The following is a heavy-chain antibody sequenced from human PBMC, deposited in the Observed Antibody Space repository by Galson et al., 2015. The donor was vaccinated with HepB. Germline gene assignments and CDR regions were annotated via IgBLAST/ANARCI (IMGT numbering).Heavy chain of an antibody. CDR1: GFTFSSYG. J-gene: IGHJ6*02. CDR2: IWYDGSNK. D-gene: IGHD3-16*02. Sequence: SLRLSCAASGFTFSSYGMHWVRQAPGKGLEGVAVIWYDGSNKYYADSVKGRFTISRDNSKNTLYLQMNSLRAEDTAAYYCARDYDYVWGSYRYTEVVPFYYYGMDVWGQGTTVTVSS. CDR3: ARDYDYVWGSYRYTEVVPFYYYGMDV. V-gene: IGHV3-33*01.